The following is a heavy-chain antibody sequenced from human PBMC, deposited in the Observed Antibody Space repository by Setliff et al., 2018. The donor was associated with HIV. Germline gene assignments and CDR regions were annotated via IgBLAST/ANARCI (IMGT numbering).Heavy chain of an antibody. CDR3: ARGPARAVARPGWLDP. J-gene: IGHJ5*02. D-gene: IGHD6-19*01. V-gene: IGHV4-59*11. Sequence: SETLSLTCTVSGGSISSHYWSWIRQHPGKGLEWIGYIYYSGSTYYNPSLKSRVTISGDTSKNQFSLKLYSVTAADTAVYYCARGPARAVARPGWLDPWGQGTLVTVSS. CDR1: GGSISSHY. CDR2: IYYSGST.